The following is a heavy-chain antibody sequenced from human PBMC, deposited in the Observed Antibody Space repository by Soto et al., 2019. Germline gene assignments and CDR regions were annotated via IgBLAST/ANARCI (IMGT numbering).Heavy chain of an antibody. CDR1: GYTFTSYD. D-gene: IGHD6-19*01. Sequence: ASVKVSCKASGYTFTSYDINWVRQATGQGLGWMGWMNPNSGNTGYAQKFQGRVTMTRNTSISTAYMELSSLRSEDTAVYYCARGYRSGWYGADYFDYWGQGTLVTVYS. CDR2: MNPNSGNT. CDR3: ARGYRSGWYGADYFDY. J-gene: IGHJ4*02. V-gene: IGHV1-8*01.